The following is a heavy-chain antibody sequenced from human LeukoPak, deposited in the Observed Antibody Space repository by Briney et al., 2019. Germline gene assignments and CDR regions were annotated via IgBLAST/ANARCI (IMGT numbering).Heavy chain of an antibody. V-gene: IGHV3-30*02. CDR1: GFTFNAFA. Sequence: GGSLRLSCEASGFTFNAFAMHWVRQAPGKGLEWVSFIRKDGYSQKYAGSVEGRFTISRDNSKNTVFLHLTSLRSEDTAMYYCAKDRGDLPPYFDFWGQGTLVTVSS. CDR2: IRKDGYSQ. J-gene: IGHJ4*02. D-gene: IGHD2-21*02. CDR3: AKDRGDLPPYFDF.